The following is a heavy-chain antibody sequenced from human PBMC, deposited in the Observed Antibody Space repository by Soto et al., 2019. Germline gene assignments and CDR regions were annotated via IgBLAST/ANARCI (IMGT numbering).Heavy chain of an antibody. CDR3: ARDKYSGSYYTTDLDY. CDR1: GGTFNSYA. D-gene: IGHD1-26*01. J-gene: IGHJ4*02. Sequence: AASLKVSCKASGGTFNSYAISWVRQAPGQGLEWMGGIIPIFGTANYAQKFQGRVTITADESTSTAYMELSSLRSEDTAVYYCARDKYSGSYYTTDLDYWGQGTLVTVSS. CDR2: IIPIFGTA. V-gene: IGHV1-69*13.